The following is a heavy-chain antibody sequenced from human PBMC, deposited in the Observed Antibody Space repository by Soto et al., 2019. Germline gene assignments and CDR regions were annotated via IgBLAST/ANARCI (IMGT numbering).Heavy chain of an antibody. Sequence: PSATLSLTCPFAASSISCFYWIRIRQSAGKGLEWIGRIYATGTTDYNPSLKSRVMMSVDTSKKQFSLKLRSVTAADTAVYYCVRDGTKTLRDWFDPWGQGMSVTVS. V-gene: IGHV4-4*07. D-gene: IGHD1-1*01. CDR3: VRDGTKTLRDWFDP. CDR2: IYATGTT. J-gene: IGHJ5*02. CDR1: ASSISCFY.